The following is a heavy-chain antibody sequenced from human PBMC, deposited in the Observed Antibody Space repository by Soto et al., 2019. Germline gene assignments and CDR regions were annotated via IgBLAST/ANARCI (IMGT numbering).Heavy chain of an antibody. V-gene: IGHV3-23*01. D-gene: IGHD3-3*01. CDR1: GLTFSSYA. J-gene: IGHJ4*02. CDR2: ISNSGRST. CDR3: AKDALAYYDFWS. Sequence: GGSPRLSCAASGLTFSSYAMSWVRQAPGKGLEWVSHISNSGRSTKYADSVKGRFTISRDNSKNTLYLQMNSLRAEDTAIYYCAKDALAYYDFWSWGQGTLVTV.